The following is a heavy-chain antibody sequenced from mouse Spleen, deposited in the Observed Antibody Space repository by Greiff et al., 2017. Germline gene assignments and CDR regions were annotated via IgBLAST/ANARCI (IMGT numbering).Heavy chain of an antibody. Sequence: EVQLVESGPGLVKPSQSLSLTCTVTGYSITSDYAWNWIRQFPGNKLEWMGYISYSGSTSYNPSLKSRISITRDTSKNQFFLQLNSVTTEDTATYYCALLYYDYGAWFAYWGQGTLVTVSA. CDR1: GYSITSDYA. D-gene: IGHD2-4*01. CDR2: ISYSGST. V-gene: IGHV3-2*02. CDR3: ALLYYDYGAWFAY. J-gene: IGHJ3*01.